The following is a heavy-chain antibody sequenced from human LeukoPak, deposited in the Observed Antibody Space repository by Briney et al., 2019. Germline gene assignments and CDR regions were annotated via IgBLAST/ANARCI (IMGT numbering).Heavy chain of an antibody. CDR1: GGSISSYY. V-gene: IGHV4-59*01. CDR3: ARGRGSPTLDY. D-gene: IGHD6-13*01. Sequence: SETLSLTCTVSGGSISSYYWSWIRQPPGKGLEWIGYIYYSGSTNYNPSLKSRVTISVDTSKNQFSLKLSSVTAADTAVYYCARGRGSPTLDYWGQGTLVTVSS. J-gene: IGHJ4*02. CDR2: IYYSGST.